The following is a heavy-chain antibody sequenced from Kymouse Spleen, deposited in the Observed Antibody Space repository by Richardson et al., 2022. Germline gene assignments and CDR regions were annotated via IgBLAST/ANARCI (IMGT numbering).Heavy chain of an antibody. CDR1: GGSISSYY. D-gene: IGHD6-13*01. CDR3: ARGDGYSSSLDAFDI. J-gene: IGHJ3*02. V-gene: IGHV4-59*01. CDR2: IYYSGST. Sequence: QVQLQESGPGLVKPSETLSLTCTVSGGSISSYYWSWIRQPPGKGLEWIGYIYYSGSTNYNPSLKSRVTISVDTSKNQFSLKLSSVTAADTAVYYCARGDGYSSSLDAFDIWGQGTMVTVSS.